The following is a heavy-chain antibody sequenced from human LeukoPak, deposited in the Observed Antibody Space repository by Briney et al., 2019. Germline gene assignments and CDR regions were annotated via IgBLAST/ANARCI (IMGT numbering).Heavy chain of an antibody. V-gene: IGHV4-34*01. CDR3: ARVRTRRRYIDWLLSPIWFDP. D-gene: IGHD3-9*01. CDR2: INHSGST. CDR1: GGSFSGYY. Sequence: PSETLSLTCAVYGGSFSGYYWSWIRQPPGKGLEWIGEINHSGSTNYNPSLKSRVTISVDTSKNQFSLKLSSVTAADTAVYYCARVRTRRRYIDWLLSPIWFDPWGQGTLVTVFS. J-gene: IGHJ5*02.